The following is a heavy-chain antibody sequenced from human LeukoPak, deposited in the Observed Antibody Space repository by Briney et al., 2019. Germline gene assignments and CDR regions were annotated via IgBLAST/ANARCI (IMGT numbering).Heavy chain of an antibody. CDR3: AREGTPDLDY. CDR1: GFTFSSYD. Sequence: PGGSLRLSCAASGFTFSSYDMNWVRQAPGKGLEWVSYISSSGSPIYYADSVKGRFTTSRDNAKRSLYLQMNSLRAEDTAVYYCAREGTPDLDYWGQGTLVTVSS. D-gene: IGHD2-15*01. V-gene: IGHV3-48*03. J-gene: IGHJ4*02. CDR2: ISSSGSPI.